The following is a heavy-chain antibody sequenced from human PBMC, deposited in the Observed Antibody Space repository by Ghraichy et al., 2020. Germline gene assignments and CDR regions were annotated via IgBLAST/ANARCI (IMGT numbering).Heavy chain of an antibody. CDR1: GFSVSNLY. V-gene: IGHV3-66*04. Sequence: GGSLRLSCAASGFSVSNLYMSWVRQAPGKGLEWVSTIYKGGATFYVDSVKGRFVIHRDSSKNTLFLQMNDLRGEDSATYYCVRPNPDWLGAVDLWGQGTTVTVSS. CDR3: VRPNPDWLGAVDL. J-gene: IGHJ3*01. D-gene: IGHD6-19*01. CDR2: IYKGGAT.